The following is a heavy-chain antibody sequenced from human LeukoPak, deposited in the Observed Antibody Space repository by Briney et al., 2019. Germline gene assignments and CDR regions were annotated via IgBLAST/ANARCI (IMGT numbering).Heavy chain of an antibody. Sequence: ASVKVSCKASGYTFARYGINLVRQAPGQGLEWMGWISAYNGDTNYAQNLQDRVTMTTDTSTNTAYMELRSLRSDDTAVFYCARGGYYGSGSFPEYWGQGTLVTVSS. J-gene: IGHJ4*02. V-gene: IGHV1-18*01. CDR2: ISAYNGDT. D-gene: IGHD3-10*01. CDR3: ARGGYYGSGSFPEY. CDR1: GYTFARYG.